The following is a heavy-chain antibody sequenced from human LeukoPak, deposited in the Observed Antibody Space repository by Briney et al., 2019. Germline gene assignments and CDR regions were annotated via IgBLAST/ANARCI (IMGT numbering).Heavy chain of an antibody. CDR1: GGSISSYY. Sequence: SETLSLTCTVSGGSISSYYWSWIRQPPGKGLEWIGYIYYSGSTNYNPSLKSRVTISVDTSKNQFSLKLSSVTAADTAVYYCARVGATTGRDFDYWGQGTLVTVSS. V-gene: IGHV4-59*01. CDR3: ARVGATTGRDFDY. J-gene: IGHJ4*02. D-gene: IGHD1-26*01. CDR2: IYYSGST.